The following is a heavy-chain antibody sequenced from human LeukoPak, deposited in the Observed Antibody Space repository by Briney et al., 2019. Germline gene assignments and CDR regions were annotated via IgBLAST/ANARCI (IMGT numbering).Heavy chain of an antibody. J-gene: IGHJ2*01. D-gene: IGHD2-2*01. CDR3: ARDAYCSTTSCKEYFDL. V-gene: IGHV3-21*01. CDR1: GFTFSSYT. Sequence: GGSLRLSCAASGFTFSSYTMNWVRQAPGKGLEWVSSISSRSSYIYYADSVRGRFTISRDNAKNSLYLQMNSLRAEDTAVYYCARDAYCSTTSCKEYFDLWGRGTLVTVSS. CDR2: ISSRSSYI.